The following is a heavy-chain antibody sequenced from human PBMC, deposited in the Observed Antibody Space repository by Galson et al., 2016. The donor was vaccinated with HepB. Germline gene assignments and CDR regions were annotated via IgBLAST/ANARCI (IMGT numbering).Heavy chain of an antibody. CDR2: ISWNSGSI. CDR1: GFRFDDYA. J-gene: IGHJ5*02. CDR3: AKDKAPRWKPLNDRESFYL. D-gene: IGHD2-15*01. Sequence: SLRLSCAASGFRFDDYAMHWVRLVPGKGLEWVSGISWNSGSIGYPDSVKGRFTVSRDNAKNSLYLQMNSLRAEDTALYFCAKDKAPRWKPLNDRESFYLWGQGTLVTVSA. V-gene: IGHV3-9*01.